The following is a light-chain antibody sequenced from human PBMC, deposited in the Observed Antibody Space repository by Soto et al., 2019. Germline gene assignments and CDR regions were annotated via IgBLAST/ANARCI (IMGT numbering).Light chain of an antibody. CDR3: QQYNDSFLYT. V-gene: IGKV1-5*03. J-gene: IGKJ2*01. CDR1: QSISSW. Sequence: DIQMTLSPSTLSASVGDRVTITCRASQSISSWLAWYQQKPGTAPKLLIYEASTLESGVPSRFSAIRSGTEFTLTVSSLQPDDFATYYCQQYNDSFLYTFGQGTKLEIK. CDR2: EAS.